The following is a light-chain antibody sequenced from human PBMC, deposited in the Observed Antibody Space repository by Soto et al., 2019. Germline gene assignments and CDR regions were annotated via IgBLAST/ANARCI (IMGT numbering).Light chain of an antibody. CDR3: QQRSNWT. Sequence: EIVLTQSPATLSLSPGERATLSCMASQSVSSYLAWYQQKPGQAPRLLIYDASNRATGIPARFSGSGSGTDFTLTISSLEPEDFAVYYCQQRSNWTFGQGTRLEIK. CDR1: QSVSSY. CDR2: DAS. J-gene: IGKJ5*01. V-gene: IGKV3-11*01.